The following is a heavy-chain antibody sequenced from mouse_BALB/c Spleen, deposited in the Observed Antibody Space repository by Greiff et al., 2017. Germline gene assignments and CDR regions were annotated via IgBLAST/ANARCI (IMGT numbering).Heavy chain of an antibody. D-gene: IGHD2-2*01. CDR3: ASNGNDVNFDY. CDR2: INSNGGST. J-gene: IGHJ2*01. V-gene: IGHV5-6-3*01. CDR1: GFTFSSYG. Sequence: VQLKQSGGGLVQPGGSLKLSCAASGFTFSSYGMSWVRQTPDKRLELVATINSNGGSTYYPDSVKGRFTISRDNAKNTLYLQMSSLKSEDTAMYYCASNGNDVNFDYWGQGTTLTVSS.